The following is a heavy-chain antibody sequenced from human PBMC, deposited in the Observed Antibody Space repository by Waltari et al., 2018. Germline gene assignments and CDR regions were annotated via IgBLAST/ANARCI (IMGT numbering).Heavy chain of an antibody. Sequence: QVQLQQWGAGLLKPSETLSLTCAVYGGSFSGYYWSWIRQPPGKGLEWIGEINHSGRTNYNPSLKSRVTISVDTSKNQFSLKLSSVTAADTAVYYCARGHRYYDFWSGYSNWFDPWGQGTLVTVSS. V-gene: IGHV4-34*01. CDR1: GGSFSGYY. D-gene: IGHD3-3*01. CDR2: INHSGRT. J-gene: IGHJ5*02. CDR3: ARGHRYYDFWSGYSNWFDP.